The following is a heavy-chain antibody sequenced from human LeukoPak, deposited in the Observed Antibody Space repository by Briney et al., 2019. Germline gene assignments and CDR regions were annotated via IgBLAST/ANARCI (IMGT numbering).Heavy chain of an antibody. Sequence: GASVKVSCKASGGTFSSYAISWVRQAPGQGLEWMGGIIPIFGTANYAQKFQGRVTITADESTSTAYMELSSLRSEDTAVYYCARGNLWTDYYYYYGMDVWGQGTTVTVSS. J-gene: IGHJ6*02. CDR3: ARGNLWTDYYYYYGMDV. CDR2: IIPIFGTA. CDR1: GGTFSSYA. D-gene: IGHD1-14*01. V-gene: IGHV1-69*13.